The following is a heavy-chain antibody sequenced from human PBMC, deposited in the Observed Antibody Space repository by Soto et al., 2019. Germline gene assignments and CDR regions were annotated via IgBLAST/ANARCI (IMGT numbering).Heavy chain of an antibody. Sequence: HHGGSLKLSSAASGFTFTSYAMSWVRQAPGKGLEWVSTLSGGNTYYADSVKGRFTISRDNSENTLYLQMISLRVEDMAIYYCAKGPHSSAWHYFDYWGQGTLVTVSS. J-gene: IGHJ4*02. D-gene: IGHD6-19*01. CDR3: AKGPHSSAWHYFDY. CDR1: GFTFTSYA. CDR2: LSGGNT. V-gene: IGHV3-23*01.